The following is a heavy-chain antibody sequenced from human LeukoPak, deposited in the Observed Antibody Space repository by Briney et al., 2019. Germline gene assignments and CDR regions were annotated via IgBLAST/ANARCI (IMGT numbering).Heavy chain of an antibody. CDR2: INHSRST. J-gene: IGHJ2*01. Sequence: SETLSLTCAVYGGAFSGFYWTWIRQPPGKGLEWIGQINHSRSTHYNPSLKSRVTISVDTSKNQFSLKLSSVTAADTAVYYCARVPKYFDLWGRGTLVTVSS. CDR3: ARVPKYFDL. CDR1: GGAFSGFY. V-gene: IGHV4-34*01.